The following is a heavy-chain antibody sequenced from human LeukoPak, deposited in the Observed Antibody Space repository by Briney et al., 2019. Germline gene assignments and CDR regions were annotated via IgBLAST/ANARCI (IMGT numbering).Heavy chain of an antibody. CDR3: AREGGPYCSSTSCYDY. V-gene: IGHV3-53*01. CDR1: GFSVSSNY. CDR2: IYSGGST. J-gene: IGHJ4*02. Sequence: PGGSLRLSCAASGFSVSSNYMSWVRQAPGKGLEWVSVIYSGGSTFYADSVKGRFTVSRDNSKNTLYLQMNSLRAEDTAVYYCAREGGPYCSSTSCYDYWGQGTLVTVSS. D-gene: IGHD2-2*01.